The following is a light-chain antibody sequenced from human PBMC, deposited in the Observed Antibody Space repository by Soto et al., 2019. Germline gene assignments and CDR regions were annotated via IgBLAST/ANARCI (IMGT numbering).Light chain of an antibody. CDR1: QSVSSS. CDR3: QQRSNWYT. CDR2: DAS. V-gene: IGKV3-11*01. Sequence: EIVLTHSPATLSLSPGERATLSCRASQSVSSSLAWYQQKPGQAPRLLIYDASNRATGIPARFSGGGSGTDFTLTISSLEPEDFAVYYCQQRSNWYTFGQGTKLEIK. J-gene: IGKJ2*01.